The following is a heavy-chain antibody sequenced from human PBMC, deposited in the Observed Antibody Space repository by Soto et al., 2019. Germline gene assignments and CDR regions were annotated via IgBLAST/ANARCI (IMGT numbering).Heavy chain of an antibody. V-gene: IGHV5-51*01. Sequence: GESLKISCKASGYSFSFYWIGWVRQMPGKGLEWMAIMYPDDSDIRYSPSFEAHVTSSADKSTSTAFLQWGGLKASDTAMYYCAIAYFYDFEKSNYYRHAFDIWGQGTLVTVSS. J-gene: IGHJ3*02. D-gene: IGHD3-22*01. CDR2: MYPDDSDI. CDR3: AIAYFYDFEKSNYYRHAFDI. CDR1: GYSFSFYW.